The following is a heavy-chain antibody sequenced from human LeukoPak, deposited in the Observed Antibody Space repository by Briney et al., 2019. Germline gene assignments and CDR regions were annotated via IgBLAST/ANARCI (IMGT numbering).Heavy chain of an antibody. CDR1: AFIFSSYA. Sequence: PGGSLRLSCAASAFIFSSYAMSCVRQAPGKGLEWVSAISGSGGSTYYADSVKGRFTISRDNSKNTLYLQMNSLRAEDTAVYYCANVEPEPPWFGDQWGAFDSWGQGTMGTVSS. CDR3: ANVEPEPPWFGDQWGAFDS. V-gene: IGHV3-23*01. D-gene: IGHD3-10*01. CDR2: ISGSGGST. J-gene: IGHJ3*02.